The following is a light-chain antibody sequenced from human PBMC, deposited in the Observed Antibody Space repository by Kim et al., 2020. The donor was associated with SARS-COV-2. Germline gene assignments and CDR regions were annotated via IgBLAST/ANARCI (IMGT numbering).Light chain of an antibody. CDR2: DKN. CDR1: SLRSYY. J-gene: IGLJ2*01. CDR3: NSRESGVNHVV. V-gene: IGLV3-19*01. Sequence: SSELTQDPAVSVALGQTVRITCQGDSLRSYYASWYQQKPGQAPILVIYDKNNRPSGTPARFSGSSSGNTASLTITGAQAGDEADYYCNSRESGVNHVVFG.